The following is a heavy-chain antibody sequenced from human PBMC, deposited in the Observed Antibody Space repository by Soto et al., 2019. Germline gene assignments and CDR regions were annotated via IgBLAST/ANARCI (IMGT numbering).Heavy chain of an antibody. J-gene: IGHJ1*01. CDR2: ISGSGNDI. D-gene: IGHD4-17*01. CDR3: ARDMNTVTTAYFHH. Sequence: GGSLRLSCAASGFTFKTYSMNWVRQAPGKGLEWVSSISGSGNDIYYSGSVKGRFTISRDNAKNSLYLQMSSLRADDTAFYYCARDMNTVTTAYFHHWGQGTPGTV. V-gene: IGHV3-21*01. CDR1: GFTFKTYS.